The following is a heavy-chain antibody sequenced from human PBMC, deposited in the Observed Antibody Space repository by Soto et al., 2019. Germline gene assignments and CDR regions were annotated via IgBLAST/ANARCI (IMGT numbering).Heavy chain of an antibody. D-gene: IGHD6-6*01. CDR3: ARGHSIAAPQGY. J-gene: IGHJ4*02. CDR2: IDPSDSYT. Sequence: GESLKISCKGSGYSFTSYWISWVRQMPGKGLEWMGRIDPSDSYTNYSPSFQGHVTISADKSISTAYLQWSSLKASDTAMYYCARGHSIAAPQGYWGQGTLVTVSS. V-gene: IGHV5-10-1*01. CDR1: GYSFTSYW.